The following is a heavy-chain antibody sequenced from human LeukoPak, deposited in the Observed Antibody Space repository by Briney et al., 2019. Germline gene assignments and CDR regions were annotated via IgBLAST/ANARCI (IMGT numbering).Heavy chain of an antibody. V-gene: IGHV3-74*01. CDR2: INSDGSWT. J-gene: IGHJ4*02. D-gene: IGHD3-22*01. Sequence: GSLRLSCAASGNYWMHWVRQAPGKGLVWVSHINSDGSWTGYADSVKGRFTISRDNSKNTLYLQMNSLRAEDTAVYYCARDHYDRLDYWGQGTLVTVSS. CDR1: GNYW. CDR3: ARDHYDRLDY.